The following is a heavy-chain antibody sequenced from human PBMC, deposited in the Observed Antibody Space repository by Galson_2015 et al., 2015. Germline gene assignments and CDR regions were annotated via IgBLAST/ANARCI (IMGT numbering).Heavy chain of an antibody. CDR1: EFTFSSYY. D-gene: IGHD3-3*01. Sequence: SLRLSCAASEFTFSSYYMSWVRQAPGKELEWVSSISSTTTYIYYADSVKGRFTISRDNAENSLHLQMNSLGAEDTAVYYCARQILDYDFWSGYYPTNFDYWGQGTLVTVSS. CDR2: ISSTTTYI. V-gene: IGHV3-21*01. CDR3: ARQILDYDFWSGYYPTNFDY. J-gene: IGHJ4*02.